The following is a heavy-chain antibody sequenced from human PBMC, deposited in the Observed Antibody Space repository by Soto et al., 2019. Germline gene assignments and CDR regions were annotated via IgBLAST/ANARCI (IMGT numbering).Heavy chain of an antibody. CDR3: GRLEGLATISYYFDY. CDR2: IYYSGST. V-gene: IGHV4-39*01. CDR1: GGSISSSSYY. D-gene: IGHD3-9*01. Sequence: PSETLSLTCTVSGGSISSSSYYWGWIRHPPGKGLEWIGSIYYSGSTYYNPSLKSRVTISVDKSKNQFSLKLMSLSAADTAVYYCGRLEGLATISYYFDYWGQGALVTVSS. J-gene: IGHJ4*02.